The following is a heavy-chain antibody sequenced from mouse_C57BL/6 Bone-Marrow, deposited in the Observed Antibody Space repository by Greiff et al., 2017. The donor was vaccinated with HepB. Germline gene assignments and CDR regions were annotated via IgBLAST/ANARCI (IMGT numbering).Heavy chain of an antibody. V-gene: IGHV5-4*01. CDR1: GFTFSSYA. J-gene: IGHJ2*01. D-gene: IGHD1-3*01. Sequence: EVQLVESGGGLVKPGGSLKLSCAASGFTFSSYAMSWVRQTPEKRLEWVATISDGGSYTYYPDNVKGRFTISRDNAKNNLYLQRSHLKSEDTAMYYCARDRYKGGYYFDYWGQGTTLTVSS. CDR2: ISDGGSYT. CDR3: ARDRYKGGYYFDY.